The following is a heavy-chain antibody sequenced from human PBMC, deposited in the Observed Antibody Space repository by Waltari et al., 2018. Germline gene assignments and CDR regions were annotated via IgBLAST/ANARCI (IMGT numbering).Heavy chain of an antibody. J-gene: IGHJ6*03. D-gene: IGHD1-1*01. CDR3: ASGAGTHYYYYMDV. CDR2: IYYSGST. Sequence: QVQLQESGPGLVKHSQTLSLTGTVSGGSISSGGYYWCWIRQHPGKGLEWIGYIYYSGSTYYNPSLKSRVTISVDTSKNQFSLKLSSVTAADTAVYYCASGAGTHYYYYMDVWGKGTTVTVSS. V-gene: IGHV4-31*03. CDR1: GGSISSGGYY.